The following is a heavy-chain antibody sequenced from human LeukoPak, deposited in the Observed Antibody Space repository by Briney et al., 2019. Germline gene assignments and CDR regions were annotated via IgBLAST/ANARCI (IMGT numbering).Heavy chain of an antibody. V-gene: IGHV4-59*08. CDR3: ARRYSSSWYVGFFDP. D-gene: IGHD6-13*01. Sequence: SATLSLTCRVSLASIRNYYWSWIRQSPGKGLEWIGYIYYSGSTNYNPSLESRVAMSVDTSKNQFSLRLSSVTAADTAIYYCARRYSSSWYVGFFDPWGQGTLVTVSS. CDR1: LASIRNYY. CDR2: IYYSGST. J-gene: IGHJ5*02.